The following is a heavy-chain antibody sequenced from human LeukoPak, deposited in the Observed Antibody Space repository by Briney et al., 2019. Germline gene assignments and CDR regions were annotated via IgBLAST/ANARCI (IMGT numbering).Heavy chain of an antibody. CDR3: ARGGDSSTYYLTDAFDI. V-gene: IGHV4-38-2*01. J-gene: IGHJ3*02. Sequence: SETLSLTCAVSGYSISSGYYWGWIRQPPGKGLEWIASMYHSGSTNYNPSLKSRVTISVDTSKNQFSLKLSSVTAADTAVYYCARGGDSSTYYLTDAFDIWGQGTMVTVSS. D-gene: IGHD3-22*01. CDR1: GYSISSGYY. CDR2: MYHSGST.